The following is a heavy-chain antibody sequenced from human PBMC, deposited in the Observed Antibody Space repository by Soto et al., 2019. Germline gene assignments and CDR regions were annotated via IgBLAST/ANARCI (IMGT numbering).Heavy chain of an antibody. CDR2: IAYNGGT. CDR3: TRGGHFYEYMI. CDR1: DGSVSSYGYY. J-gene: IGHJ4*02. V-gene: IGHV4-61*08. Sequence: QVQLQESGPGLVKPSETLSLTCTVSDGSVSSYGYYWTWVRQAPGKGLEWIGYIAYNGGTSYNPSLRSRVTISVDTSKSQFSLDLSFATAADTALYYCTRGGHFYEYMIWGQGTLVPVSS. D-gene: IGHD3-3*02.